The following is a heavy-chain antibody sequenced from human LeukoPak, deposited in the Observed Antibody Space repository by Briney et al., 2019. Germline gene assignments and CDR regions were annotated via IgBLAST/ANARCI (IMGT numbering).Heavy chain of an antibody. Sequence: GGPLRLSCAASGYPYSSYNMNGLRQSPQKALEGGSSISISSSYIYYADSVKGRFTISRDNAKNSLYLQMNSLRAEDTAVYYCARSRGGSSGDYWGQGTLVTVSS. CDR2: ISISSSYI. CDR3: ARSRGGSSGDY. CDR1: GYPYSSYN. V-gene: IGHV3-21*01. J-gene: IGHJ4*02. D-gene: IGHD3-22*01.